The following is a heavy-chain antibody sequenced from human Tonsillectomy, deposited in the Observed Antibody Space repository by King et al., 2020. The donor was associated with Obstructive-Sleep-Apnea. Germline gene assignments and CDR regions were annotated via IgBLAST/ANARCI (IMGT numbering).Heavy chain of an antibody. CDR1: GGSISSGGYY. J-gene: IGHJ3*02. D-gene: IGHD3-10*01. CDR2: IYYSGST. Sequence: QLQESGPGLVKPSQTLSLTCTVSGGSISSGGYYWSWIRQHPGKGLEWIGYIYYSGSTYYNPSLKSRVTISVYTSKNQFSLKLSSVTAADTAGDYCAREKLLWFGERGAFDIWCQGTMVTVSS. CDR3: AREKLLWFGERGAFDI. V-gene: IGHV4-31*03.